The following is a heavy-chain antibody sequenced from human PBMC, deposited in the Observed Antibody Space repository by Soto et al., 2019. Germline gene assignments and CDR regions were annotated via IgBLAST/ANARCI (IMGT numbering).Heavy chain of an antibody. CDR1: GVSINDYY. Sequence: SETLSLTCTVSGVSINDYYWSWIRQTPGKGLEWVGFMYYSETTKYNPSLKGRVNMSLDTSKNQVSLHLKSVTAADTAVYYCARANSSTWYKLEYKWFDPWGQGTLVTVSS. CDR3: ARANSSTWYKLEYKWFDP. CDR2: MYYSETT. D-gene: IGHD6-13*01. J-gene: IGHJ5*02. V-gene: IGHV4-59*01.